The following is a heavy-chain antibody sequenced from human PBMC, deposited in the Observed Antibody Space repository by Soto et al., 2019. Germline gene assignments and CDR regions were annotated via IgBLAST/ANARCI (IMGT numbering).Heavy chain of an antibody. CDR1: GGTFISYA. D-gene: IGHD3-22*01. V-gene: IGHV1-69*06. Sequence: QVQLVQSGAEVKKPGSSVKVSCKSSGGTFISYAISWVRQAPGQGLEWMGGVIPMVGTANYAQKFQGRVTITADTSTSTAYMELSSLKSEDTAVYYCARGGYYYDISGYDVLDYWGQATLVTVSS. CDR2: VIPMVGTA. J-gene: IGHJ4*02. CDR3: ARGGYYYDISGYDVLDY.